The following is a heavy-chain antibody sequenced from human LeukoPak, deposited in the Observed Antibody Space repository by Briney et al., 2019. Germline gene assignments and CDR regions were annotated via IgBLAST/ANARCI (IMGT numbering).Heavy chain of an antibody. CDR3: ARELGQQLAMYDY. CDR1: GFTFDDYA. D-gene: IGHD6-13*01. CDR2: ISWNSGSI. Sequence: PGGSLRLSCADSGFTFDDYAMHWVRQAPGKGLEWVSGISWNSGSIGYADSVKGRFTISRDNAKNSLYLQMNSLRAEDTALYYCARELGQQLAMYDYWGQGTLVTVSS. V-gene: IGHV3-9*01. J-gene: IGHJ4*02.